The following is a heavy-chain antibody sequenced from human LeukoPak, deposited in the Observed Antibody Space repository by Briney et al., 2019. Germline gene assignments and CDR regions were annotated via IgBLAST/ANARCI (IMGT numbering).Heavy chain of an antibody. CDR3: AKVSNRVGATTDY. CDR1: GFTFSSYG. Sequence: PGGSLRLSCAASGFTFSSYGMHWVRQAPGKGLEWVAFIHYDGSYKYYADSVKGRFTISRDNSKNTLYLQMNSLRAEDTAVYYCAKVSNRVGATTDYWGQGTLVTVSS. J-gene: IGHJ4*02. D-gene: IGHD1-26*01. CDR2: IHYDGSYK. V-gene: IGHV3-30*02.